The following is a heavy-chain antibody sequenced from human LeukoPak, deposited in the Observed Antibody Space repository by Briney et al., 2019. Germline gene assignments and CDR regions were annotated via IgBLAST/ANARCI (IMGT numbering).Heavy chain of an antibody. CDR3: AKPLGYYGSGSYYNSDFDY. CDR1: EFTFSNYA. Sequence: GGSLRLSCAASEFTFSNYAMNWVRQAPGKGLEWVAFIRYDGTNIYYADSVKGRFTISRDNSKNTLYLQMNSLRAEDTAVYYCAKPLGYYGSGSYYNSDFDYWGQGTLVTVSS. J-gene: IGHJ4*02. V-gene: IGHV3-30*02. CDR2: IRYDGTNI. D-gene: IGHD3-10*01.